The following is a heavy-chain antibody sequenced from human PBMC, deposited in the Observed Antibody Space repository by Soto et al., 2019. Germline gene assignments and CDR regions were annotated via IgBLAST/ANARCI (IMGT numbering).Heavy chain of an antibody. Sequence: EVQLVESGGGLVQPGGSLRLSCAASGFTFSSYSMNWVRQAPGKGLEWVSYISSSSSTIYYAASVKGRFTIARDNAKNSLYLQMNSLRDEDTAVYYCARELRMVAEFYYFDYWGQGTLVTVSS. CDR1: GFTFSSYS. CDR2: ISSSSSTI. CDR3: ARELRMVAEFYYFDY. D-gene: IGHD5-12*01. J-gene: IGHJ4*02. V-gene: IGHV3-48*02.